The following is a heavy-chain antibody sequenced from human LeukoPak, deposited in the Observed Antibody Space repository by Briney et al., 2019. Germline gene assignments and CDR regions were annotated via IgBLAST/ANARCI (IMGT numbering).Heavy chain of an antibody. CDR1: GFTFSSYG. Sequence: PGGSLRLSCAASGFTFSSYGMHWVRQAPGKGLEWVGVIWFDGTNRYYADSVKGRFTISRDNAKNSLYLQMNSLRAEDTAVYYCARLGSGSTLDCWGQGILVTVSS. V-gene: IGHV3-33*01. J-gene: IGHJ4*02. CDR2: IWFDGTNR. CDR3: ARLGSGSTLDC. D-gene: IGHD3-10*01.